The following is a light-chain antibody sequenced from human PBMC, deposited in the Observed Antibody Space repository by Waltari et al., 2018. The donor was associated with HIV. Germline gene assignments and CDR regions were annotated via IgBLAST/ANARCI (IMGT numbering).Light chain of an antibody. CDR2: EDS. CDR1: ALPKKY. CDR3: YSTDNSLNGV. V-gene: IGLV3-10*01. J-gene: IGLJ3*02. Sequence: SYELTQPPSVSVSPGQPATITCSGDALPKKYAYWYQQKSGQAPVLVIYEDSKRPSGIPERFSGSSSGTMATLTLSEVQVDDEADYYCYSTDNSLNGVFGGGTKLTVL.